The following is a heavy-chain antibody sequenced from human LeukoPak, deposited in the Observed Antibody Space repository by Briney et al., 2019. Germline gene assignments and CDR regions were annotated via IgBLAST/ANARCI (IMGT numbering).Heavy chain of an antibody. D-gene: IGHD3-16*01. CDR3: ARTRETAGGSFDY. J-gene: IGHJ4*02. Sequence: GGSLRLSCAASGFTFSNYWMHWVRQAPGQGLVRVTRIKADGSSTIYADSVKGRFTISRDNAKNTLYLQMNTLRAEDTAVYYCARTRETAGGSFDYWGQGTLVTVSS. CDR2: IKADGSST. V-gene: IGHV3-74*01. CDR1: GFTFSNYW.